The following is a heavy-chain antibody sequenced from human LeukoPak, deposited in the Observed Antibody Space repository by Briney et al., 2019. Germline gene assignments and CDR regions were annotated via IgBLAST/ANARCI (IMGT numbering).Heavy chain of an antibody. CDR3: ARHLSGTTMSHYFDF. V-gene: IGHV4-39*01. Sequence: SETLSLTCSVSGDSISSGRNYWGWFRQSPGKGLEWIASIYSSGNTHSNPSLKSRVSISIDTSKNQVSLKLYSVTASDAAIYYCARHLSGTTMSHYFDFWGQGTLVTVSS. CDR2: IYSSGNT. J-gene: IGHJ4*02. CDR1: GDSISSGRNY. D-gene: IGHD1-1*01.